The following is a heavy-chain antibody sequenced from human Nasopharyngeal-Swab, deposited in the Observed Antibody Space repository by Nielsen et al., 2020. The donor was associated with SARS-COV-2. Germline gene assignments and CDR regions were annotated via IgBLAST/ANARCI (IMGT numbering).Heavy chain of an antibody. CDR1: GFTFSSYG. Sequence: SLKISCAASGFTFSSYGMHWVRQAPGKGLEWVAVIWYDGSNKYYADSVKGRFTISRDNSKNTLYLQMNSLRAEDTAVYYCARDGGYSGRDAFDIWGQGTMVTVSS. J-gene: IGHJ3*02. CDR3: ARDGGYSGRDAFDI. V-gene: IGHV3-33*01. D-gene: IGHD5-12*01. CDR2: IWYDGSNK.